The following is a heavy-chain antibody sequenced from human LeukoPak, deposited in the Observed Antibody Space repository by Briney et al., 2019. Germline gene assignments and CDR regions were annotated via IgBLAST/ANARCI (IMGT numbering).Heavy chain of an antibody. V-gene: IGHV1-46*01. J-gene: IGHJ4*02. CDR2: INPSGGST. D-gene: IGHD3-16*01. CDR1: GYTFTSYY. CDR3: ATYTAGGEDY. Sequence: GASVKVSCKASGYTFTSYYMHWVRQAPGQGLEWMGIINPSGGSTSCAQKFQGRVTMTRDTSTSTVYMELSSLRSEDTAVYYCATYTAGGEDYWGQGTLVTVSS.